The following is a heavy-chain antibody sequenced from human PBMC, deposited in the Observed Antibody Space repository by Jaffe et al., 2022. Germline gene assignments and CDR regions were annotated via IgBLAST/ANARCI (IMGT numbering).Heavy chain of an antibody. J-gene: IGHJ6*03. CDR3: ARGDGSLGVPAAKNYYYYYMDV. CDR1: GYTFTGYY. V-gene: IGHV1-2*02. Sequence: QVQLVQSGAEVKKPGASVKVSCKASGYTFTGYYMHWVRQAPGQGLEWMGWINPNSGGTNYAQKFQGRVTMTRDTSISTAYMELSRLRSDDTAVYYCARGDGSLGVPAAKNYYYYYMDVWGKGTTVTVSS. CDR2: INPNSGGT. D-gene: IGHD2-2*01.